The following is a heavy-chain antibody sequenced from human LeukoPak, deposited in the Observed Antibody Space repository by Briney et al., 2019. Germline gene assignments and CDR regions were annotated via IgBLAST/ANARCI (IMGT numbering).Heavy chain of an antibody. J-gene: IGHJ4*02. V-gene: IGHV3-23*01. CDR2: ISGSGGST. CDR1: GFTFSSYA. D-gene: IGHD2-8*01. Sequence: PGGSLRLSCAASGFTFSSYAMSWVRQAPGKGLELVSAISGSGGSTYYADSVKGRFTISRDNSKNTLYLQMNSLRAEDTAVYYCAKTVSKVSYSDYWGQGTLVTVSS. CDR3: AKTVSKVSYSDY.